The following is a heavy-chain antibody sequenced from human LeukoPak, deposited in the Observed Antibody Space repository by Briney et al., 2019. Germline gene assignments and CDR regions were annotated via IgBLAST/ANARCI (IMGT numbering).Heavy chain of an antibody. J-gene: IGHJ6*03. CDR2: IYYSGST. V-gene: IGHV4-59*11. CDR3: ARGATYCSSTSCPRLYYYMDV. Sequence: PSETLSLTCTVSGGSISSHYRSWIRQPPGKGLEWIGYIYYSGSTNYNPSLKSRVTISVDTSKNQFSLKLSSVTAADTAVYYCARGATYCSSTSCPRLYYYMDVWGKGTTVTVSS. CDR1: GGSISSHY. D-gene: IGHD2-2*01.